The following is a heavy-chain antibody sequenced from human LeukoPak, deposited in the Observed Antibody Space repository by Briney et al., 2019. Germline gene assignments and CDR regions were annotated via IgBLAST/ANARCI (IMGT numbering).Heavy chain of an antibody. Sequence: SQTLSLTCTVSGGSISSGGYYWSWMRQHPGKGLEWIGCSYYSGPTHYHPTLPSRVAISVDTSKNQFSLNLSSVTAADAAVYYCARSGTVTTWNFWGQGTLVTVSS. V-gene: IGHV4-31*03. CDR1: GGSISSGGYY. CDR2: SYYSGPT. CDR3: ARSGTVTTWNF. J-gene: IGHJ4*02. D-gene: IGHD4-11*01.